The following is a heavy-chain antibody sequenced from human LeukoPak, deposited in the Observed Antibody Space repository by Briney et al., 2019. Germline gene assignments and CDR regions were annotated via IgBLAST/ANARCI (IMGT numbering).Heavy chain of an antibody. CDR3: ARDYSGGWYANMDV. CDR2: ISSSSSYI. J-gene: IGHJ6*03. V-gene: IGHV3-21*01. Sequence: KTGGSLRLSCAASGFTFSSYSMNWVRQAPGKGLEWVSSISSSSSYIYYADSVKGRFTISRDNAKNSLYLQMNSLRAEDTAVYYCARDYSGGWYANMDVWGKGTTVTVSS. CDR1: GFTFSSYS. D-gene: IGHD6-19*01.